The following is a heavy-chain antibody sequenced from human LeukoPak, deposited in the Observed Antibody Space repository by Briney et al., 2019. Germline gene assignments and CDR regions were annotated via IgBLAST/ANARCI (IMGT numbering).Heavy chain of an antibody. CDR1: GFTFSNYG. D-gene: IGHD2-2*01. Sequence: GGSLRLSCAASGFTFSNYGMHWVRQAPGKGLEWVAFIRYDGSTKYYADSVKGRFTISRDSSKNTLFLQMDSLRAEDTAVYYCAKVACSITSCYFTDYWGQGTLVTVSS. CDR3: AKVACSITSCYFTDY. J-gene: IGHJ4*02. V-gene: IGHV3-30*02. CDR2: IRYDGSTK.